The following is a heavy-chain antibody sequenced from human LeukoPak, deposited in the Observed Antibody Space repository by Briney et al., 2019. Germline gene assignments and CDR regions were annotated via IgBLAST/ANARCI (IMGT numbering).Heavy chain of an antibody. CDR2: FDPEDGET. V-gene: IGHV1-24*01. CDR3: ATAGGSSSSYYYYMDV. J-gene: IGHJ6*03. CDR1: GYTLTELS. Sequence: ASVKVSSKVSGYTLTELSMHWVRQAPGKGLEWMGGFDPEDGETIYAQKFQGRVTMTEDISTDTAYMELSSLRSEDTAVYYCATAGGSSSSYYYYMDVWGKGTTVTVSS. D-gene: IGHD6-6*01.